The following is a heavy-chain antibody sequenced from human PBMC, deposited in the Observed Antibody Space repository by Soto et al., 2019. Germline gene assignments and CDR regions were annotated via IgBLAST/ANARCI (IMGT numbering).Heavy chain of an antibody. D-gene: IGHD2-15*01. J-gene: IGHJ4*02. CDR3: VRTSLVVAAATREDY. V-gene: IGHV3-74*01. CDR1: GFTFSSYW. Sequence: EVQLVESGGGLVQPWGSLRLSCAASGFTFSSYWMHWVRQAPGKGLVWVSRINSDGSSTSYADSVKGRFTIYRDNAKNTLYMQMNSLGAAATAVYYCVRTSLVVAAATREDYWGQGTLVTVSS. CDR2: INSDGSST.